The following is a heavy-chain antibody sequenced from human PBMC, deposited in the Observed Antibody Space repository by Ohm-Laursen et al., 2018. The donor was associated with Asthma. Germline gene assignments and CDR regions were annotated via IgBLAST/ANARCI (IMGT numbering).Heavy chain of an antibody. CDR2: INSVFGTS. D-gene: IGHD2-15*01. V-gene: IGHV1-69*01. J-gene: IGHJ6*02. CDR3: ARKAGSCITSNCYSLDV. Sequence: SSVKVSCKSLGGTLGTSVIGWVRQAPGQGLEWLGGINSVFGTSTYAQKFHDRFTITADESTSTVYMTLSSLTSEDTAVYYCARKAGSCITSNCYSLDVWGQGTTVTVSS. CDR1: GGTLGTSV.